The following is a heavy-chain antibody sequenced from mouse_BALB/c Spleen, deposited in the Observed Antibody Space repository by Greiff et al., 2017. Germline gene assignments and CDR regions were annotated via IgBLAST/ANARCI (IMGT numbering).Heavy chain of an antibody. CDR3: ERDRGGCRGYFDV. CDR2: IRNKANGYTT. CDR1: GFTFTDYY. Sequence: EVQLVESGGGLVQPGGSLRLSCATSGFTFTDYYMSWVRQPPGKALEWLGFIRNKANGYTTEYSASVKGRFTISRDNSQSILYLQMNTLRAEDSATYSCERDRGGCRGYFDVWGAGTTVTVSS. D-gene: IGHD6-1*01. V-gene: IGHV7-3*02. J-gene: IGHJ1*01.